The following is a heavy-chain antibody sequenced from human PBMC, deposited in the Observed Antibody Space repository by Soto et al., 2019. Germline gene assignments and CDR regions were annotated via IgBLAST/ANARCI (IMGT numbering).Heavy chain of an antibody. CDR3: ARGRGGIQLWLHWFDP. CDR2: INHSGST. D-gene: IGHD5-18*01. J-gene: IGHJ5*02. CDR1: GGSFSGYY. Sequence: SETLSLPCAVYGGSFSGYYWSWIRQPPGKGLEWIGEINHSGSTNYNPSLKSRVTISVDTSKNQFSLKLSSVTAADTAVYYCARGRGGIQLWLHWFDPWGQGTLVTVSS. V-gene: IGHV4-34*01.